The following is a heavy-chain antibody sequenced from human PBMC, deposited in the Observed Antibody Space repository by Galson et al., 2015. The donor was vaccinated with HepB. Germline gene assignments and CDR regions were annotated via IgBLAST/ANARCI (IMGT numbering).Heavy chain of an antibody. V-gene: IGHV3-30-3*01. Sequence: SLRLSCAASGFTFNTFPMHWVRQAPGKGLEWVSIISYDGSDKYYVDSVRGRFIISRDNSKKVLFLHLNSLTPADTAVYYCARGVPTGAAGTWLRSHGMDVWGQGTTVTVSS. CDR3: ARGVPTGAAGTWLRSHGMDV. CDR2: ISYDGSDK. D-gene: IGHD6-13*01. J-gene: IGHJ6*02. CDR1: GFTFNTFP.